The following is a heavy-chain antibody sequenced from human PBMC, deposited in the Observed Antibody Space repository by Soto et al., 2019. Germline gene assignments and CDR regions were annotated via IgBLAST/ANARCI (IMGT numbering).Heavy chain of an antibody. CDR1: GGSISSYY. CDR2: IYYSGST. Sequence: SESLSLTCTVSGGSISSYYWSWIRQPPGKGLEWIGYIYYSGSTNYNPSLKSRVTISVDTSKNQFSLKLSSVTAADTAVYYCARHDNGDYLDYWGQGTLVTVSS. D-gene: IGHD4-17*01. CDR3: ARHDNGDYLDY. V-gene: IGHV4-59*08. J-gene: IGHJ4*02.